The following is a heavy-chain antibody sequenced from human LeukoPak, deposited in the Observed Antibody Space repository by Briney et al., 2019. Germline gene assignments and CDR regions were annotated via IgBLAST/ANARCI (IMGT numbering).Heavy chain of an antibody. V-gene: IGHV4-39*01. J-gene: IGHJ5*02. CDR1: GGSISSYSYY. D-gene: IGHD3-22*01. CDR2: INYSGST. Sequence: SETLSLSCTVSGGSISSYSYYWGWIRQPPGKGLEWIGSINYSGSTNYTPSLKTRVTISVDTSRDQFSLKMSSVTAADTAVYYCVTIMYDSSGYSCFDLWGQGTLVTVSS. CDR3: VTIMYDSSGYSCFDL.